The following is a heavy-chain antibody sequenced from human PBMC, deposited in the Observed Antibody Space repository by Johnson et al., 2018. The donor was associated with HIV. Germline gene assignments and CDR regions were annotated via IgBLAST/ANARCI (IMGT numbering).Heavy chain of an antibody. V-gene: IGHV3-33*06. J-gene: IGHJ3*02. Sequence: QVQLVESGGVVVQPERSLRLSCAASGFTFSSSGMLWVRQAPGKGLEWVAVIWYDGSNKYYADSVKGRFTISRDNSKNTLYLQMNSLRAEDTAVYYCAKGSRAWTFDIWGQGTMVTVSS. CDR1: GFTFSSSG. D-gene: IGHD3-10*01. CDR2: IWYDGSNK. CDR3: AKGSRAWTFDI.